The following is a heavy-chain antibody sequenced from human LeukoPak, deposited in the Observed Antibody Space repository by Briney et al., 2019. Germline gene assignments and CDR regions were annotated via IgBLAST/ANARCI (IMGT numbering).Heavy chain of an antibody. CDR3: AKSSSSSVTDAFDI. J-gene: IGHJ3*02. Sequence: TGGSLRLSCAASGFTFDDYAMHWVRQAPGKGLEWVSGISWNSGSIGYADSVKGRFTISRDNAKNSLYLQMNSLRAEDTALYHCAKSSSSSVTDAFDIWGQGTMVTVSS. D-gene: IGHD6-13*01. V-gene: IGHV3-9*01. CDR2: ISWNSGSI. CDR1: GFTFDDYA.